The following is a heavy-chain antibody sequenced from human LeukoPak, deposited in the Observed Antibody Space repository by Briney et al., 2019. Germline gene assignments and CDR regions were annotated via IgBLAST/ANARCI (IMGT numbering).Heavy chain of an antibody. V-gene: IGHV4-4*02. CDR3: AYYSGSYYETDAFDI. D-gene: IGHD1-26*01. Sequence: SETLSLTCAVSGGSISSSNWWSWVRQPPGKGLEWIGEIYHSGSTNYSPSLKSRVTISVDKSKNQFSLKLSSVTAADTAVYYCAYYSGSYYETDAFDIWGQGTMVTVSS. CDR1: GGSISSSNW. CDR2: IYHSGST. J-gene: IGHJ3*02.